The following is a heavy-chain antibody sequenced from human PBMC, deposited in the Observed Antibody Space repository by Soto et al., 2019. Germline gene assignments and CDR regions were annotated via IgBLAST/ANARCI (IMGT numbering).Heavy chain of an antibody. CDR1: SAPVSSSTYT. CDR2: IYYSGST. Sequence: SETLSLTCTVSSAPVSSSTYTWGWIRQPPGKGLEWIGSIYYSGSTYYNPSLNSRVTVSVDTSKNQFSLKVTSVTAADTAVYYCAREGRSWFGLDYWGQGTLVTVSS. V-gene: IGHV4-39*02. CDR3: AREGRSWFGLDY. J-gene: IGHJ4*02. D-gene: IGHD6-13*01.